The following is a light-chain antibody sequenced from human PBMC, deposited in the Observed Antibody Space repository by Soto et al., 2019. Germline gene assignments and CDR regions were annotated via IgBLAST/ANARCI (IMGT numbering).Light chain of an antibody. CDR2: KAS. CDR3: QQYNSYPGT. J-gene: IGKJ1*01. V-gene: IGKV1-5*03. Sequence: DLPMTQSPSTLSASVGDRVTITCRASQSISSWLAWYQQKPGKAPKLLIYKASTLESGVPSRFSGSGSGTEFTLTIISLQPDDFATYYCQQYNSYPGTFGQGTKVEIK. CDR1: QSISSW.